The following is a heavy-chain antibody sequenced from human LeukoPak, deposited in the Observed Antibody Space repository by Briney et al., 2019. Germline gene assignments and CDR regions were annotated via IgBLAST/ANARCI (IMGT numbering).Heavy chain of an antibody. CDR1: GYTFTGYY. CDR3: ARAHDRVTMWYFDL. Sequence: GASVKVSCKASGYTFTGYYMHWVRQAPGQGLEWMGWINPNSGGTNYAQKFQGRVTMTRDTSISTAYMELSRLRSDDTAVYYCARAHDRVTMWYFDLWGRGTLVTVSS. J-gene: IGHJ2*01. CDR2: INPNSGGT. D-gene: IGHD3-22*01. V-gene: IGHV1-2*02.